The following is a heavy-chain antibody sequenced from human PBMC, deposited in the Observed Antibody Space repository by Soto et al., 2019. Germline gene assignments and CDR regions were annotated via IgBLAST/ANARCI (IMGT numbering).Heavy chain of an antibody. CDR2: IYYSGST. CDR1: GGSVSSGSYY. V-gene: IGHV4-61*01. CDR3: ARDKFSSGWHPYGMHV. Sequence: PSETLSLTCTVSGGSVSSGSYYWSWIRQPPGKGLEWIGYIYYSGSTNYNPSLKSRVTISVDTSKNQFSLKLSSVTAADTAVYYCARDKFSSGWHPYGMHVWGPATTVTVSS. J-gene: IGHJ6*02. D-gene: IGHD6-19*01.